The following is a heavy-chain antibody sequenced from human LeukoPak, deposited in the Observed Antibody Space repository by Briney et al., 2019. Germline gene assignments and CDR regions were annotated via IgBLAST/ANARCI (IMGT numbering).Heavy chain of an antibody. Sequence: ASVKVSCTASGYTFTGYYMHWVRQAPGQGLEWMGWINPNSGGTNYAQKYPGRVTMTRATSISTAYMELSRLRSDDTAVYYCARDPSTYYFDYWGQGTLVTVSS. V-gene: IGHV1-2*02. J-gene: IGHJ4*02. CDR1: GYTFTGYY. CDR2: INPNSGGT. CDR3: ARDPSTYYFDY.